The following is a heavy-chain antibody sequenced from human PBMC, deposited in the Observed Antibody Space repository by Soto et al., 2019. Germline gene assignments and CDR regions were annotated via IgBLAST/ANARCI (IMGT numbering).Heavy chain of an antibody. V-gene: IGHV1-18*01. CDR3: LIVGAPTTYFNAFDI. CDR2: ISAYNGNT. Sequence: QVQLVQSGAEVKKPGASVKVSCKASGYTFTSYGISWVRQAPGQGLEWMGWISAYNGNTNDAQKLQGRVTMTTDTSTSTAYMELRSLRSDDTAVYYCLIVGAPTTYFNAFDIWGQGTMVTVSS. J-gene: IGHJ3*02. CDR1: GYTFTSYG. D-gene: IGHD1-26*01.